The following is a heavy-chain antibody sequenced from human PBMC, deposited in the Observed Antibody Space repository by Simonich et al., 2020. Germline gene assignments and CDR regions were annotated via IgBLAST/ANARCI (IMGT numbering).Heavy chain of an antibody. J-gene: IGHJ3*02. CDR1: GYTFTGYY. D-gene: IGHD6-6*01. Sequence: QVQLVQSGAEVKKPGASVKVSCKASGYTFTGYYMHWVRQAPGQGLEWREWSNPKSGGNNYAKKCQGRVTKTRDTSISTAYMELSRLRSDDTAVYYCARARLYSSSHAFDIWGQGTMVTVSS. CDR2: SNPKSGGN. CDR3: ARARLYSSSHAFDI. V-gene: IGHV1-2*02.